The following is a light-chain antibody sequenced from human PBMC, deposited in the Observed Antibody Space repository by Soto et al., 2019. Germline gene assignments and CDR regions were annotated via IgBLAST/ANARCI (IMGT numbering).Light chain of an antibody. J-gene: IGKJ1*01. CDR1: QSVSSY. CDR2: DAS. CDR3: QHRSYWPQT. Sequence: EIVLTQSPATLSLSPGERATLSCRASQSVSSYFAWCYQKPGQAPRLLIYDASNRATGIPARCSGSDSVTVSTITIRSQEPDDFAFYYCQHRSYWPQTFGQGTKVEIK. V-gene: IGKV3-11*01.